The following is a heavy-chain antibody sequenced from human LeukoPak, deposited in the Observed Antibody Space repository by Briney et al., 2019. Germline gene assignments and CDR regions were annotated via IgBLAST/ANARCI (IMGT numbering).Heavy chain of an antibody. V-gene: IGHV3-21*01. D-gene: IGHD5-18*01. CDR2: ISSSSSYI. CDR1: GFTFSSYS. Sequence: GGSLRLSCAASGFTFSSYSMSWVRQAPGKGLEWVSSISSSSSYIYYADSVKGRFTISRDNAKNSLYLQMNSLRAEDTAVYYCASLRGYSYGYFDYWGQGTLVTVSS. J-gene: IGHJ4*02. CDR3: ASLRGYSYGYFDY.